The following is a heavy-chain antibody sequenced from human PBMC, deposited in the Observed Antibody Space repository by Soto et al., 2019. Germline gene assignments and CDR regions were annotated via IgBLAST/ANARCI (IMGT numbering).Heavy chain of an antibody. CDR3: APVPTVKRATVATSVLGYFYSIDV. CDR2: IYNSGTT. D-gene: IGHD5-12*01. V-gene: IGHV4-31*03. CDR1: GGAISSGYY. Sequence: QVQLQESGPGLVKPSQTLSLTCTVSGGAISSGYYWSWIRQHPGEGLEWIGYIYNSGTTHYSPSLRSRLTRSSDTSENKFSKRLSSATAADTAVYYCAPVPTVKRATVATSVLGYFYSIDVWGKGTTVSVSS. J-gene: IGHJ6*03.